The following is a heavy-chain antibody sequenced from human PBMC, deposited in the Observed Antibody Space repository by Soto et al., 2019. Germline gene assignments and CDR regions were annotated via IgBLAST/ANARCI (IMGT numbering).Heavy chain of an antibody. D-gene: IGHD1-7*01. V-gene: IGHV1-69*06. Sequence: QVQLVQSGAEVKKPGSSVKVSCKASGGSFSSYAISWVRQAPGQGLEWMGGIIPIFGTANYAQKFQGRVTVTADKFTNTAYMELSSLRSEETALYYCARDLRYNWNYVMYNWFDPWGKGTLVTVSS. J-gene: IGHJ5*01. CDR3: ARDLRYNWNYVMYNWFDP. CDR2: IIPIFGTA. CDR1: GGSFSSYA.